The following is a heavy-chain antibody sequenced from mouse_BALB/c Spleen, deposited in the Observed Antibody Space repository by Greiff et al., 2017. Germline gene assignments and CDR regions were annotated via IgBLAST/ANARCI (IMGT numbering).Heavy chain of an antibody. D-gene: IGHD1-1*02. CDR3: AKNSRGNYGPISVYAMDY. CDR2: RWRGGST. V-gene: IGHV2-5-1*01. J-gene: IGHJ4*01. Sequence: QVQLQQSGPSLVQPSQSLSITCTVSGFSLTSYGVHWVRQSPGKGREWLGVRWRGGSTDYNAAFMSRLSITKDNSKSQVFFKMNSLQADDTAIYYCAKNSRGNYGPISVYAMDYLGQGTSVTVSS. CDR1: GFSLTSYG.